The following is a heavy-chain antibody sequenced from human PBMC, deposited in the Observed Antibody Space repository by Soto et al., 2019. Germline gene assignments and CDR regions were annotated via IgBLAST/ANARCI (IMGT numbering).Heavy chain of an antibody. D-gene: IGHD4-17*01. CDR3: ARLPVTYYYYMDV. CDR1: GFTFSSYS. V-gene: IGHV3-48*01. J-gene: IGHJ6*03. CDR2: ISSSSSTI. Sequence: VQLVESGGGLVQPGGSLRLSCAASGFTFSSYSMNWVRQAPGKGLEWVSYISSSSSTIYYADSVKGRFTISRDNAKNSLYLQMNSLRAEDTAVYYCARLPVTYYYYMDVWGKGTTVTVSS.